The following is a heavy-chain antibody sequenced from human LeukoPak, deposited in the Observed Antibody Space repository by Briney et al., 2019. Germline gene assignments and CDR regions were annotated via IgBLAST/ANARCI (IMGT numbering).Heavy chain of an antibody. V-gene: IGHV3-30*02. Sequence: GGSLRLSCAASGFTFSSYGMHWVRQAPGKGLEWVAFIRYDGGNKYYADSVKGRFTISRDNSKNTLYLQMNSLRAEDTAVYYCAKDIRLLWFGEPIWGFDYWGQGTLVTVSS. D-gene: IGHD3-10*01. CDR1: GFTFSSYG. J-gene: IGHJ4*02. CDR2: IRYDGGNK. CDR3: AKDIRLLWFGEPIWGFDY.